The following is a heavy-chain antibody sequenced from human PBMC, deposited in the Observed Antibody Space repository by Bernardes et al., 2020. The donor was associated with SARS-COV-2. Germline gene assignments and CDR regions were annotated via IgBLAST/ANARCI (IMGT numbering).Heavy chain of an antibody. D-gene: IGHD3-16*02. CDR3: ARSGDDYIWGSYRPFDAFDI. CDR2: IYHSGST. J-gene: IGHJ3*02. V-gene: IGHV4-4*02. CDR1: GGSISSSNW. Sequence: SETLSLTCAVSGGSISSSNWWSCVLQPPGKGLEWIGEIYHSGSTNYNPSLKSRVTISVDKSKNQFSLKLSSVTAADTAVYYCARSGDDYIWGSYRPFDAFDIWGQGTMVTVSS.